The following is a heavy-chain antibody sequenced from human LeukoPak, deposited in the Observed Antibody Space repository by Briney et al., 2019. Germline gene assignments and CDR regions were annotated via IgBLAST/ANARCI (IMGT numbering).Heavy chain of an antibody. CDR2: IYHSGST. V-gene: IGHV4-38-2*02. D-gene: IGHD1-26*01. CDR1: GYSISSGYY. J-gene: IGHJ4*02. Sequence: SETLSLTCTVSGYSISSGYYWGWIRQPPGEGLEWIGSIYHSGSTYYNPSLKSRVTISVDTSKNQFSLKLSSVTAADTAVYYSARSGSYRHFDYRGQGTLVTVSS. CDR3: ARSGSYRHFDY.